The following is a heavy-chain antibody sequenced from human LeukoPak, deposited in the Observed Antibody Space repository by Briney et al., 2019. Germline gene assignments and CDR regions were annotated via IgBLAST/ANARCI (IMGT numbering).Heavy chain of an antibody. CDR2: IIPIFGTA. J-gene: IGHJ6*02. D-gene: IGHD1-14*01. CDR1: XXTXSXXA. V-gene: IGHV1-69*13. Sequence: SVXXSXKXXXXTXSXXAIXWVRQAPGQGLEWMGGIIPIFGTANYAQKFQGRVTITADESTSTAYMELSSLRSEDTAVYYCARDPGYGMDVWGQGTTVTVSS. CDR3: ARDPGYGMDV.